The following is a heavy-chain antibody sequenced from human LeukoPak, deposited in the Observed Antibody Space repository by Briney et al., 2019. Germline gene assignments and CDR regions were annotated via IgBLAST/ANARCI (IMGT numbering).Heavy chain of an antibody. V-gene: IGHV3-20*04. Sequence: GGSLRLSCAASGFTFDDYGMSWVRQAPGKGLEWVSGINWNGGSTGYADSVKGRFTISRDNAKNSLYLQMNSLRAEDTAVYYCARDFNDYDSSGQVDYWGQGTLVTVSS. CDR1: GFTFDDYG. D-gene: IGHD3-22*01. CDR3: ARDFNDYDSSGQVDY. J-gene: IGHJ4*02. CDR2: INWNGGST.